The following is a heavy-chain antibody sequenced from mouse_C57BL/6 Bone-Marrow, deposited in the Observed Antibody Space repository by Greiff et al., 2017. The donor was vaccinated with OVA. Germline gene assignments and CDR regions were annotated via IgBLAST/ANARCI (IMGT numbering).Heavy chain of an antibody. CDR2: IDPENGDT. CDR3: TTNYHGSSYAMDY. V-gene: IGHV14-4*01. J-gene: IGHJ4*01. CDR1: GFNIKDDY. D-gene: IGHD1-1*01. Sequence: VQLQQSGAELVRPGASVKLSCTASGFNIKDDYMHWVKQRPEQGLEWIGWIDPENGDTEYASKFQGKATITADTSSNTAYLQLSSLTSEDTAVYYCTTNYHGSSYAMDYWGQGTSVTVSS.